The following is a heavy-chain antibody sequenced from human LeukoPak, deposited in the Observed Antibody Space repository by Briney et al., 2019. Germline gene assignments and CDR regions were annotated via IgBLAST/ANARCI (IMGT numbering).Heavy chain of an antibody. CDR2: TYYRYN. CDR3: ARGRNNPFDI. Sequence: SLTLSLTCAISGDSVSSSSDAWNWIRQSPSRGLEWLGRTYYRYNDYAVSVKTRMTINVDTSKNQVSLQLSSVTPEDTAVYYCARGRNNPFDIWGQGTMVTVSS. D-gene: IGHD1/OR15-1a*01. J-gene: IGHJ3*02. V-gene: IGHV6-1*01. CDR1: GDSVSSSSDA.